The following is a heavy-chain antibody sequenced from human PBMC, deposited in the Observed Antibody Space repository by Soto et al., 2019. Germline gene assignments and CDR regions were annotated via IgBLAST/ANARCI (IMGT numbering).Heavy chain of an antibody. V-gene: IGHV1-18*01. CDR1: GYTFTSYG. CDR2: ISAYNGNT. J-gene: IGHJ6*02. CDR3: AREGLYSSSWYYYYGMDV. D-gene: IGHD6-13*01. Sequence: GASVKVSCTASGYTFTSYGISWVRQAPGQGLEWMGWISAYNGNTNYAQKLQGRVTMTTDTSTSTAYMELRSLRSDDTAVYYCAREGLYSSSWYYYYGMDVWGQGTTVTVSS.